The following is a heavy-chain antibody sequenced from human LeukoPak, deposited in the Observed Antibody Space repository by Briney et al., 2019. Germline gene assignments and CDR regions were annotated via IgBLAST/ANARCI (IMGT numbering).Heavy chain of an antibody. CDR3: ARDLMVGAADGGF. CDR2: ISPNSGGT. D-gene: IGHD2-15*01. CDR1: GYTFAGYY. J-gene: IGHJ4*02. Sequence: ASVKVSCKASGYTFAGYYMHWVRQAPGQGLEWMGWISPNSGGTNYAQKFQGRVTMTRDTSISTAYMELSRLRSDDTAVYYCARDLMVGAADGGFWGQGTLVTVSS. V-gene: IGHV1-2*02.